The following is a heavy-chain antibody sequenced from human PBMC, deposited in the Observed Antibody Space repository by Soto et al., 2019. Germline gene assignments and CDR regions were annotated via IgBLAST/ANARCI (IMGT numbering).Heavy chain of an antibody. CDR3: ARPVMGAAAGTFP. CDR1: GYSFTSYW. J-gene: IGHJ4*02. V-gene: IGHV5-51*01. CDR2: IYPGDSDT. Sequence: GESLKISCKGSGYSFTSYWIGWLRQMPGKGLEWMGIIYPGDSDTRYSPSFQGQVTISADKSISTAYLQWSSLKASDTAMYYCARPVMGAAAGTFPWGQGTQVTVSS. D-gene: IGHD6-13*01.